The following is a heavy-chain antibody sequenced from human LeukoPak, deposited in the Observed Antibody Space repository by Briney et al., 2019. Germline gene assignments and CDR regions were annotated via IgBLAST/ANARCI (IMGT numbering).Heavy chain of an antibody. V-gene: IGHV3-30*04. D-gene: IGHD1-26*01. CDR3: GRAFRGSYYFDY. J-gene: IGHJ4*02. CDR2: ISYDGSNK. Sequence: GGSLRLSCAASGFTFSSYAMHWVRQAPGKGLEWVAVISYDGSNKYYADSVKGRFTISRDNSKNTLYLQMNSLRAEDTAVYYCGRAFRGSYYFDYWGQGPLVTVSS. CDR1: GFTFSSYA.